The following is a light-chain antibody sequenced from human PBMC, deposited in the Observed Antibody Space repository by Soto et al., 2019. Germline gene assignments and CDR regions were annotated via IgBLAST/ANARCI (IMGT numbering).Light chain of an antibody. Sequence: DIPMTQSPSSLSASVGDRVTITCLASQDINNFLAWYQQKPGKVPKLLIYAAFTLQSGVPSRFSGSRSGTDCTLTISSLQPEDVATYYCQKYDSAPHTFGGGTKVDIK. J-gene: IGKJ4*01. CDR3: QKYDSAPHT. CDR1: QDINNF. V-gene: IGKV1-27*01. CDR2: AAF.